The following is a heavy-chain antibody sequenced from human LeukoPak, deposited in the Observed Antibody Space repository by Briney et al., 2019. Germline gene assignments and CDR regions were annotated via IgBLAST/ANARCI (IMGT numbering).Heavy chain of an antibody. CDR3: AADRRSGEREGAFDI. CDR1: GFTFTSSA. CDR2: IVVGSGNT. D-gene: IGHD2-15*01. J-gene: IGHJ3*02. V-gene: IGHV1-58*02. Sequence: GASVKVSCKASGFTFTSSAMQWVRQARGQRLEWIGWIVVGSGNTNYAQKFQERVTITRDMSTSTAYMELSSLRSEDTAVYYCAADRRSGEREGAFDIWGQGTMATVSS.